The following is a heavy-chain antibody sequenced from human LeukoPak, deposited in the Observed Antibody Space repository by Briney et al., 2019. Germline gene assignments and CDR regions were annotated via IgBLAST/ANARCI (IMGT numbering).Heavy chain of an antibody. CDR3: ARDPQHYYDSSGYYRALDY. V-gene: IGHV3-48*03. CDR2: ISSSGSTI. CDR1: GFTFSSYE. D-gene: IGHD3-22*01. J-gene: IGHJ4*02. Sequence: GGSLRLSCAASGFTFSSYEMNWVRQAPGKGLEWVSYISSSGSTIYYADSVKGRFTIFRDNAKNSLYLQMNSLRAEDTAVYYCARDPQHYYDSSGYYRALDYWGQGTLVTVSS.